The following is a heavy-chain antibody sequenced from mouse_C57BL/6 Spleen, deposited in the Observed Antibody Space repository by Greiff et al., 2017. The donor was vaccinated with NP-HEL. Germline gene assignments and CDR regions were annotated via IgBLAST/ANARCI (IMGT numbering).Heavy chain of an antibody. V-gene: IGHV1-15*01. CDR3: TRVYRDYFDY. CDR2: IDPETGGT. CDR1: GYTFTDYE. J-gene: IGHJ2*01. D-gene: IGHD2-14*01. Sequence: QVQLQQSGAELVRPGASVTLSCKASGYTFTDYEMHWVKQTPVHGLEWIGAIDPETGGTAYNQKFKGKAILTADQSSSTAYMELRSLTSDDSYVYYGTRVYRDYFDYWGQGTTLTVSS.